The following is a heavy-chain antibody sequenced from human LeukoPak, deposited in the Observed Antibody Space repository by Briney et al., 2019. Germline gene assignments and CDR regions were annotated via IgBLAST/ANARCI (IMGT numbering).Heavy chain of an antibody. CDR3: ARLNPTYCSSTNCHFFDY. CDR2: IYYSGTT. V-gene: IGHV4-39*02. CDR1: GDSISSSNYY. J-gene: IGHJ4*02. D-gene: IGHD2-2*01. Sequence: KPSETLSLTCNVSGDSISSSNYYWGWIRQPPGKGPEWIGSIYYSGTTYDSPSLKSRVTISVDASKNHLSLRLSSVTAADTAVYYCARLNPTYCSSTNCHFFDYWGQGTLVTVSS.